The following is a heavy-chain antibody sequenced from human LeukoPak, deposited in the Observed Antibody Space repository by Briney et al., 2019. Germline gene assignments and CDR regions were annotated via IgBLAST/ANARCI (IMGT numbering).Heavy chain of an antibody. CDR1: GFTVSSSY. CDR3: ASHSALCSGGSCHLEFFDH. J-gene: IGHJ4*02. V-gene: IGHV3-53*01. D-gene: IGHD2-15*01. Sequence: GGSLRLSCAASGFTVSSSYMSWVRQAPGKGLEWVSVIHSGGNTYYADSVKGRFTISRDDSKNTLYLQMNSLRAEDTAVYYCASHSALCSGGSCHLEFFDHWGQGTLVTVSS. CDR2: IHSGGNT.